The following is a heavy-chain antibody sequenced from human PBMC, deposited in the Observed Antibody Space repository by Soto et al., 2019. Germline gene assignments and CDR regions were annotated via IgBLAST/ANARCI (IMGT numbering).Heavy chain of an antibody. CDR2: IYYSGST. CDR3: ARDRYGGFDY. D-gene: IGHD3-9*01. V-gene: IGHV4-4*08. Sequence: PSETLSLTCTVSGGSISSYYWSWIRQPPGKGLEWIGYIYYSGSTNYSPSLKSRLTISVDTSKNQFSLKLNSVTAADTAVYYCARDRYGGFDYWGLGTLVTVSS. J-gene: IGHJ4*02. CDR1: GGSISSYY.